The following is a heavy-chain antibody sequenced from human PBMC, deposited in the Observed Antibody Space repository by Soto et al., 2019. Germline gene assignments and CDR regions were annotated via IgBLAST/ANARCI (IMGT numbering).Heavy chain of an antibody. Sequence: PSETLSLTCAVSGGSISSSNWWRWVRQPPGKGLEWIGEIYHSGSTNYNPSLKSRVTISIDKSKNQFSLNQSSVTAADTAVYYCARAGAGFCTNGVCWFDPWGQGTLVTVSS. V-gene: IGHV4-4*02. CDR2: IYHSGST. J-gene: IGHJ5*02. CDR3: ARAGAGFCTNGVCWFDP. CDR1: GGSISSSNW. D-gene: IGHD2-8*01.